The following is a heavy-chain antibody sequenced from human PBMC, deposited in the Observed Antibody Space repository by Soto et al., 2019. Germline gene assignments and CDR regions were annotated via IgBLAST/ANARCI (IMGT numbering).Heavy chain of an antibody. CDR1: GFTFSSYA. V-gene: IGHV3-64D*08. J-gene: IGHJ6*02. Sequence: GGSLRLSCSASGFTFSSYAMHWVRQAPGKGLEYVSAISSNGGSTYYADSVKGRFTISRDNSKNTLYLQMSSLRAEDTAVYYCVKDPGDYGDYTKGRYYYYYGMDVWGQGTTVTVSS. CDR2: ISSNGGST. CDR3: VKDPGDYGDYTKGRYYYYYGMDV. D-gene: IGHD4-17*01.